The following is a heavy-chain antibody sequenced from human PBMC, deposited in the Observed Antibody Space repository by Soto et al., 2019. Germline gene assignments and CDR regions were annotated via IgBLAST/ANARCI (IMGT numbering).Heavy chain of an antibody. CDR1: EFTFSTYV. Sequence: QVQLVESGGGVVQPERSLRLSCAASEFTFSTYVMHWVRQAPGKGLEWVALISLDGSDKYYADSVKGRFTISRDNSQNALFLQMNSLRPEDTAVYYCAREMIPMIMGGMSAMDVWGRGTTVTVSS. V-gene: IGHV3-30-3*01. CDR2: ISLDGSDK. CDR3: AREMIPMIMGGMSAMDV. D-gene: IGHD3-22*01. J-gene: IGHJ6*02.